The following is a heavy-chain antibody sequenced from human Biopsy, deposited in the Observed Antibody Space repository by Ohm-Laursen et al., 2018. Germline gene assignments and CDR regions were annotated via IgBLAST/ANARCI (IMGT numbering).Heavy chain of an antibody. CDR1: GFSFDNYA. CDR3: ARPTNARAGGAPFDI. CDR2: ISGSGGST. V-gene: IGHV3-23*01. J-gene: IGHJ3*02. D-gene: IGHD1-1*01. Sequence: SLRLSCAASGFSFDNYAMNWVRQAPGKGLEWVSTISGSGGSTYYADSVKGRFTISRDASKNTLYLLMNSLRAEDTAMYYCARPTNARAGGAPFDIWGQGTMVTVSS.